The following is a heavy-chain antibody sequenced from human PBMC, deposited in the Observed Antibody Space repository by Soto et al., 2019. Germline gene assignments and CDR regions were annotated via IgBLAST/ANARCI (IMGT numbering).Heavy chain of an antibody. V-gene: IGHV4-31*03. CDR3: ARGRGGYSYGCQIDY. CDR1: GGSIGSGGYY. CDR2: IYYSGST. D-gene: IGHD5-18*01. J-gene: IGHJ4*02. Sequence: PSETLSLTCTVSGGSIGSGGYYWSWIRQHPGKGLEWIGYIYYSGSTYYNPSLKSRVTISVDTSKNQFSLKLSSVTAADTAVYYCARGRGGYSYGCQIDYWGQGTLVTVSS.